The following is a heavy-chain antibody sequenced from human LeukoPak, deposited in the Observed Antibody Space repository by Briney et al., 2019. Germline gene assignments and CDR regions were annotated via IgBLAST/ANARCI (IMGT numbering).Heavy chain of an antibody. V-gene: IGHV3-23*01. J-gene: IGHJ3*02. CDR3: ANTVATLEDAFDI. CDR2: ISSSGGTT. D-gene: IGHD5-12*01. Sequence: GGSLRLSCAASGFTFSSSGMSWVRQAPGKGLEWVSAISSSGGTTYYADSVKGRFTISRDNSKNTLYLQMNSLRAEDTAVYYCANTVATLEDAFDIWGQGTMVTVSS. CDR1: GFTFSSSG.